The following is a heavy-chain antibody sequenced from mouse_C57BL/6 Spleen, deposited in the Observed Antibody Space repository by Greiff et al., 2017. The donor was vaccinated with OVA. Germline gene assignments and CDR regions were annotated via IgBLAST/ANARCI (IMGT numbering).Heavy chain of an antibody. CDR3: AREGFGNYYGSSYFDY. CDR2: INPNNGGT. CDR1: GYTFTDYN. Sequence: EVQLQQSGPELVKPGASVKIPCKASGYTFTDYNMDWVKQSHGKSLEWIGDINPNNGGTIYNQKFKGKATLTVDKSSSTAYMELRSLTSEDTAVYYCAREGFGNYYGSSYFDYWGQGTTLTVSS. V-gene: IGHV1-18*01. D-gene: IGHD1-1*01. J-gene: IGHJ2*01.